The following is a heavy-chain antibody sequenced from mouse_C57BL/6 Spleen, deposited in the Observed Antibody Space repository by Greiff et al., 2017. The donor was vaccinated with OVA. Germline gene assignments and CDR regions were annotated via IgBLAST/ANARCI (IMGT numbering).Heavy chain of an antibody. CDR3: ARSLFITTVVANGAMDY. CDR2: IWSDGST. V-gene: IGHV2-6*03. J-gene: IGHJ4*01. Sequence: VQLQQSGPGLVAPSQSLSITCTVSGFSLTSYGVHWVRQPPGKGLEWLVVIWSDGSTTYNSALKSRLSISKDNSKSQVFLKMNSLQTDDTAMYYCARSLFITTVVANGAMDYWGQGTSVTVSS. CDR1: GFSLTSYG. D-gene: IGHD1-1*01.